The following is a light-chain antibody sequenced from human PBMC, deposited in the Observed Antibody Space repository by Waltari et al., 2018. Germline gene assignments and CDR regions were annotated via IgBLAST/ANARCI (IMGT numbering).Light chain of an antibody. V-gene: IGKV3-15*01. CDR1: QGISSN. Sequence: EIVMTQSPATLSMSPGETATLSCRASQGISSNLAWYQQKPGQAPRLLMYGKSTRASGFPAGFSGSGSGTEFTLTISSLQSEDFAVYYCQQYNNWPKTFGQGTKVEIK. J-gene: IGKJ1*01. CDR2: GKS. CDR3: QQYNNWPKT.